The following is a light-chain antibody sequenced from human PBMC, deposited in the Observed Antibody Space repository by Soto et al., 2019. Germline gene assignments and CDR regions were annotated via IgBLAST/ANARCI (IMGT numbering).Light chain of an antibody. V-gene: IGLV2-14*01. CDR2: DVS. Sequence: QSVLTQPASVSGSPGQSITISCTGTSSDVGGYNYVSWYQQHPGKAPKLMIYDVSDRPSGVSNRFSASKSGNTASLTISGLQAEDEADYCCSSYTSSSTLVFGGGTKLTVL. CDR3: SSYTSSSTLV. J-gene: IGLJ2*01. CDR1: SSDVGGYNY.